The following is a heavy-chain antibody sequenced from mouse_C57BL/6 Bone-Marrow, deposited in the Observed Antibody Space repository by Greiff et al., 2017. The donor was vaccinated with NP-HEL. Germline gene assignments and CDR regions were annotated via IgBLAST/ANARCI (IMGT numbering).Heavy chain of an antibody. Sequence: EVQLVESGGGLVKPGGSLKLSCAASGFTFSDYGMHWVRQAQEKGLEWVAYISSGSSTIYYADKVKGRFTISRDNAKNTLFLQMTRLRSEDTAMYYWASPHYGSSPGYFDVWGTGTTVTVSS. CDR2: ISSGSSTI. CDR3: ASPHYGSSPGYFDV. V-gene: IGHV5-17*01. CDR1: GFTFSDYG. D-gene: IGHD1-1*01. J-gene: IGHJ1*03.